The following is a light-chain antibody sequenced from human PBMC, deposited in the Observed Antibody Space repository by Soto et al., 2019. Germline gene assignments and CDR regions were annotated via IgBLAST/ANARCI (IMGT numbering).Light chain of an antibody. V-gene: IGKV1-39*01. J-gene: IGKJ3*01. CDR3: QQSYSTPRT. CDR1: QSISSY. CDR2: AAS. Sequence: DIQMTQSPCSLSASVGDRVTITCRASQSISSYLNWYQQKQGKAPKLLIYAASSVQSGVPSRFSGSGSGTDFTLTISSLQPEDFATYYCQQSYSTPRTFGPGTKVDIK.